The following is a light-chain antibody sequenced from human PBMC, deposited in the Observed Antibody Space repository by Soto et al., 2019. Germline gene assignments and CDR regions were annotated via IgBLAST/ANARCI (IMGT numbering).Light chain of an antibody. CDR3: QQRSSWPLIT. V-gene: IGKV3-11*01. CDR2: DAS. Sequence: EIVLTQSPATLSLSPGERATLSCRASQSISNYLAWYQQKPGQAPRLLIYDASARATGVPARFTASGSGTDFPLTISRLDPEDFAVYYCQQRSSWPLITFGQGTRLEIK. J-gene: IGKJ5*01. CDR1: QSISNY.